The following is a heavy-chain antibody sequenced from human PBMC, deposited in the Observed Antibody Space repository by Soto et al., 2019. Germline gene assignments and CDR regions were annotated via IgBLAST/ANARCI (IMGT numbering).Heavy chain of an antibody. V-gene: IGHV1-69*01. CDR1: GGTFSSYA. CDR3: ARDSGDIVVVPAANGDYYYGMDV. D-gene: IGHD2-2*01. Sequence: QVQLVQSGAEVKKPGSSVKVSCKASGGTFSSYAISWVRQAPGQGLEWMGGIIPIFGTANYAQKFQGRVTITADESTSTAYMELSSLRSEDTAVYYCARDSGDIVVVPAANGDYYYGMDVWGQGTTVTVS. J-gene: IGHJ6*02. CDR2: IIPIFGTA.